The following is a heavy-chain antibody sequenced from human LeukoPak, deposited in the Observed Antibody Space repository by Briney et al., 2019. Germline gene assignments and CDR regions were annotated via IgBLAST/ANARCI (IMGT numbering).Heavy chain of an antibody. CDR3: AREKRGAGGVLCYVMDV. V-gene: IGHV4-31*01. D-gene: IGHD2-8*02. CDR1: GGSISSGGYY. J-gene: IGHJ6*02. CDR2: LYYSGST. Sequence: PSETLSLTCTVSGGSISSGGYYWSWLGQHPGKGLVWNGNLYYSGSTYYNPSLKSQVTISVDTSKNQFSLKLSTVNAANTAVYYGAREKRGAGGVLCYVMDVWGQGTTVTVSS.